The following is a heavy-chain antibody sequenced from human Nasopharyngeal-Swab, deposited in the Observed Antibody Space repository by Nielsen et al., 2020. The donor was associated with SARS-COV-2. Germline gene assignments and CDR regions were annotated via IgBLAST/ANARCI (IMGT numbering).Heavy chain of an antibody. Sequence: GESLKICCAASGFTFSDYYMSWIRQAPGKGLEWVSYISSSGSTIYYADSVKGRFTISRDNAKNSLYLQMNSLRAEDTAVYYCARYGGIQILTGYFDYWGQGTLVTVSS. CDR2: ISSSGSTI. CDR3: ARYGGIQILTGYFDY. V-gene: IGHV3-11*04. D-gene: IGHD3-9*01. J-gene: IGHJ4*02. CDR1: GFTFSDYY.